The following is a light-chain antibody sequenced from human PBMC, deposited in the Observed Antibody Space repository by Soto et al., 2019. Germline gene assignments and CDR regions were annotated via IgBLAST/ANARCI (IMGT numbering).Light chain of an antibody. V-gene: IGLV2-23*02. Sequence: QSVLTQPASVSGSPGQSITISCTGTTSDVGSYDLVSWYQQHPGKAPKNMIYEVSKRPSGDSNRFSGSKSGNTASLTISGLQAEDGADEYCCSYAGDRSPYVFGTGTKLTVL. CDR1: TSDVGSYDL. CDR3: CSYAGDRSPYV. J-gene: IGLJ1*01. CDR2: EVS.